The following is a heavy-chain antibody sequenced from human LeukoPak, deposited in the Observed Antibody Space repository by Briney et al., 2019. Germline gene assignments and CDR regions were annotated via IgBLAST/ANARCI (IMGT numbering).Heavy chain of an antibody. V-gene: IGHV4-59*12. D-gene: IGHD3-22*01. Sequence: SETLSLTCTVSGGSIRNYYWTWIRQPPGRGLEWIGYIYHSGSTKYNPSLKSRVTMSVDTSKNQFSLKLSSVTAADTAVYYCARGQTIYYSYYFDYWGQGTLVTVSS. CDR2: IYHSGST. CDR1: GGSIRNYY. CDR3: ARGQTIYYSYYFDY. J-gene: IGHJ4*02.